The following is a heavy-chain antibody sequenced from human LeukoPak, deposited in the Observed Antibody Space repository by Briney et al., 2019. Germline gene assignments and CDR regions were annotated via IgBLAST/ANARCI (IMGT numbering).Heavy chain of an antibody. CDR3: ASSDFWSGYDFDY. D-gene: IGHD3-3*01. CDR2: IYTSGST. Sequence: SETLSLTCTVSGGSISSYYWSWIRQPPGKGLEWIGYIYTSGSTNYNPSLKSRGTISVDTSKNQFSLKLSSVTAADTAVYSCASSDFWSGYDFDYWGQGTLVTVSS. V-gene: IGHV4-4*09. CDR1: GGSISSYY. J-gene: IGHJ4*02.